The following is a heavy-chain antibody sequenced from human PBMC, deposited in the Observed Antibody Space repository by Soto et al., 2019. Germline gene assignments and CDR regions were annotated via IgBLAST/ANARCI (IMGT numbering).Heavy chain of an antibody. J-gene: IGHJ5*02. CDR3: AHGAQVQLWSSRTQENWFDP. D-gene: IGHD5-18*01. CDR1: GFSLSTSGVG. CDR2: IYWDDDK. Sequence: QITLKESGPTLVKPTQTLTLTCTFSGFSLSTSGVGVGWIRQPPGKALEWLALIYWDDDKRYSPSLKSRLTIAKDTSKNQVVLTMSNMDPVDTATYYCAHGAQVQLWSSRTQENWFDPWGQGTLVTVSS. V-gene: IGHV2-5*02.